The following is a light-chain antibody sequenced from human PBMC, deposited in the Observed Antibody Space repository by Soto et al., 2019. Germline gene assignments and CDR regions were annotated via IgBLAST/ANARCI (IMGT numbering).Light chain of an antibody. J-gene: IGKJ5*01. CDR3: QQYENLPT. V-gene: IGKV1-33*01. Sequence: DIQMTQSPSSLSASVGDRVTITCRASQSISSYLNWYQQKPGKAPKLLIYAASSLHSGVPSRFSGSGSGTDFTLTISRLQPEDIATYYCQQYENLPTFGQGTRLEI. CDR1: QSISSY. CDR2: AAS.